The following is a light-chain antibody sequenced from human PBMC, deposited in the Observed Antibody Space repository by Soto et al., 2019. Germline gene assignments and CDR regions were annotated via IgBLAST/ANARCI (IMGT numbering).Light chain of an antibody. CDR1: SSDVGGYEY. Sequence: QSVLTQPASVSGSPGQSITISCTGTSSDVGGYEYVSWYQQHPGKAPKLMIYEVRDRPSGVSSRFSGSKSGNTASLTISGLQAEDEADYYCSSYTTSSTRVFGTGTKVTVL. CDR3: SSYTTSSTRV. V-gene: IGLV2-14*01. J-gene: IGLJ1*01. CDR2: EVR.